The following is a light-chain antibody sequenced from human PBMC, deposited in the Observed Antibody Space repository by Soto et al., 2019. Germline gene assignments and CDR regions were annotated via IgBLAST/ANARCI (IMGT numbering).Light chain of an antibody. J-gene: IGKJ4*01. Sequence: DLQMTQSPSTLSASVGDSVTITCRASQSISSWLAWYQQKTGKAPKLLIYDASSLESGVPSRFSGSGSGTELNLTISNLQPDDFATYYCQKYDNYPLTFGGGTKVDIK. CDR2: DAS. CDR3: QKYDNYPLT. CDR1: QSISSW. V-gene: IGKV1-5*01.